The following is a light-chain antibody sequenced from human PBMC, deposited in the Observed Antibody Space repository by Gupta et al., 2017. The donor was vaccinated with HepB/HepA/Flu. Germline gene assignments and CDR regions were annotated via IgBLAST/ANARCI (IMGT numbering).Light chain of an antibody. Sequence: SALSQPRSASASPGPTVTISFTGTSSDVGGYNCVSWYHKPPAKTHKLMVYDVTKRPSGVPGRFSDSKSGNTASLTISGPEEEEEADYYGCSDASSNNFVFGAGTKVTVL. V-gene: IGLV2-11*01. CDR2: DVT. CDR1: SSDVGGYNC. CDR3: CSDASSNNFV. J-gene: IGLJ1*01.